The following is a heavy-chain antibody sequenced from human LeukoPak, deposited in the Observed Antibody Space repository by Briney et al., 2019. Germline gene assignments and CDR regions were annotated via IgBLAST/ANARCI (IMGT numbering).Heavy chain of an antibody. Sequence: ASVNVSCKASGYTFTGYYMHWVRQAPGQGLEYMGWIDPHSGDTNYAQKFQGRVTVTRDTSISTAFMEVKRLRSDDTAVYFCARRSGSSLFDYWGQGTLVTVPS. J-gene: IGHJ4*02. CDR3: ARRSGSSLFDY. V-gene: IGHV1-2*02. CDR2: IDPHSGDT. CDR1: GYTFTGYY. D-gene: IGHD3-10*01.